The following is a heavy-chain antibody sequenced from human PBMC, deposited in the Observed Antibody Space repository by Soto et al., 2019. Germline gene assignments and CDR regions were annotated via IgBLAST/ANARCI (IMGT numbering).Heavy chain of an antibody. CDR1: GFTVSSNY. CDR2: IYSGGST. J-gene: IGHJ4*02. Sequence: PGGSLRLSCAASGFTVSSNYMSWVRQAPGKGPEWVSVIYSGGSTYYADSVKGRFTISRDNSKNTLYLQMNSLRAEDTAVYYCARGYCSGGSCYLLDYWGQGTLVTVSS. V-gene: IGHV3-53*01. D-gene: IGHD2-15*01. CDR3: ARGYCSGGSCYLLDY.